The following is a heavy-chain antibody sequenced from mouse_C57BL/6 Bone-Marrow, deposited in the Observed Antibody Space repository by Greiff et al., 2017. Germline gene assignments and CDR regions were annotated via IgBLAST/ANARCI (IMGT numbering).Heavy chain of an antibody. Sequence: EVKLMESGGGLVKPGGSLKLSCAASGFTFSSYAMSWVRQTPEKRLEWVATISDGGSYTYYPDNVKGRFTISRDNAKNNLYLQMSHLKSEDTAMYYCATHYYGSFDFWGRGTTLLVSS. CDR1: GFTFSSYA. V-gene: IGHV5-4*03. D-gene: IGHD1-1*01. J-gene: IGHJ2*01. CDR3: ATHYYGSFDF. CDR2: ISDGGSYT.